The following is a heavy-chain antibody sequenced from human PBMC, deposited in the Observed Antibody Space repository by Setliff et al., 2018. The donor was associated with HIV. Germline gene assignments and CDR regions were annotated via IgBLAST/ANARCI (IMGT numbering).Heavy chain of an antibody. V-gene: IGHV4-59*08. CDR1: GGSISNYY. D-gene: IGHD6-13*01. Sequence: SETLSLTCTVSGGSISNYYWSWIRQPPGQGLEWIGYISNSVTTNYSPSLKSRAAISADTSKNQFSLKLRSVTAADTAVYYCARRVAAAGPSYYYYYMDVWGKGTTVTVSS. J-gene: IGHJ6*03. CDR3: ARRVAAAGPSYYYYYMDV. CDR2: ISNSVTT.